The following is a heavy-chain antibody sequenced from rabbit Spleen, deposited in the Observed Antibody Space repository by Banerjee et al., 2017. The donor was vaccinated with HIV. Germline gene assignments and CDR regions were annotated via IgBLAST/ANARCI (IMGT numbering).Heavy chain of an antibody. Sequence: QSLEESGGDLVKPGASLTLTCTASGFSFSSSDYMCWVRQAPGKGLEWISCIAGSSSGFIYSATWAKGRFTCSKTSSTTVTLQMTSLTVADTATYFCARSGHVNGDYIWDLWGPGTLVTVS. CDR2: IAGSSSGFI. CDR1: GFSFSSSDY. J-gene: IGHJ4*01. CDR3: ARSGHVNGDYIWDL. D-gene: IGHD1-1*01. V-gene: IGHV1S40*01.